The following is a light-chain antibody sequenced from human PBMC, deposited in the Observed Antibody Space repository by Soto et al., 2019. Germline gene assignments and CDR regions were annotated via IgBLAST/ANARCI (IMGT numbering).Light chain of an antibody. Sequence: QSALTQPASVSGSPGQSITISCTGTSSDVGSYNLVSWYQQYPGKAPKLMIYEGSKRPSGVSNRFSGSKSGNTASLTISGLQAEDEADYYCCSYAGETTLVFSGGTKLTVL. CDR2: EGS. CDR1: SSDVGSYNL. CDR3: CSYAGETTLV. J-gene: IGLJ2*01. V-gene: IGLV2-23*01.